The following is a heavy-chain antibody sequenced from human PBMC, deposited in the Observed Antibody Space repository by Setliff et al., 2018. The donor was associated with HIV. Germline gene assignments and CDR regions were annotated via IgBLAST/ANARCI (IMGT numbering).Heavy chain of an antibody. D-gene: IGHD2-2*01. CDR1: GYTFTTYG. CDR2: ISAYNGNT. CDR3: ARVDCSSTSCYRDYYYYMDV. V-gene: IGHV1-18*01. J-gene: IGHJ6*03. Sequence: ASVKVSCKASGYTFTTYGITWVRQAPGQGLEWMGWISAYNGNTNYAQKLQGRVTMTTDTSTRTAYMDLRSLKSDDTAVYYCARVDCSSTSCYRDYYYYMDVWGKGTTVTVSS.